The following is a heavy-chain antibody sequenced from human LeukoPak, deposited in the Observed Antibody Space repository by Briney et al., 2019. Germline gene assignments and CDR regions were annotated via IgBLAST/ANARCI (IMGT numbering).Heavy chain of an antibody. CDR3: VKDAERGFDYSNSLEK. D-gene: IGHD4-11*01. V-gene: IGHV3-33*06. Sequence: PGGSLRLSCAASKFIFSHYGMHWVRQAPGKGLEWVAVIFNDGSNQYYADSVKGRFTVSRDNSQNMLYPQMNSLRPEDTAVYYCVKDAERGFDYSNSLEKWGQGTLVTVSS. CDR1: KFIFSHYG. J-gene: IGHJ4*02. CDR2: IFNDGSNQ.